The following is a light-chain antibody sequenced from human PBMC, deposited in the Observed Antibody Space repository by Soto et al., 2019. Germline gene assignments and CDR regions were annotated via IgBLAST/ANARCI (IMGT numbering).Light chain of an antibody. V-gene: IGLV2-14*02. CDR1: SSDVGSHNF. CDR2: EVT. J-gene: IGLJ1*01. Sequence: QSALTQPASVSGSPGQSITISCTGTSSDVGSHNFVSWYQQRPGKAPKLMIFEVTKRPSGVSDRFSASKSGNTASLTISGVRAEDEADYYCSSKRTTASLVFGTGTKVTVL. CDR3: SSKRTTASLV.